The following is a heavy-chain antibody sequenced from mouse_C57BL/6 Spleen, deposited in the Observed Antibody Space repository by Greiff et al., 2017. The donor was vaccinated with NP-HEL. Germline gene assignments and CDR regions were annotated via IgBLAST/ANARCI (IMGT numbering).Heavy chain of an antibody. J-gene: IGHJ2*01. CDR1: GYTFTSYW. CDR3: ARRHYYGSSYLFDY. CDR2: IHPNSGST. Sequence: QVQLKQPGAELLKPGASVKLSCKASGYTFTSYWMHWVKQRPGQGLEWIGMIHPNSGSTNYNEKFKSKATLTVDKSSSTAYMQLSSLTSEDSAVYYCARRHYYGSSYLFDYWGQGTTLTVSS. V-gene: IGHV1-64*01. D-gene: IGHD1-1*01.